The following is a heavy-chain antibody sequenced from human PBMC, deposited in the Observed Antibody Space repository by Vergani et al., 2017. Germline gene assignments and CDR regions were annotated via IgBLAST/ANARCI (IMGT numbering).Heavy chain of an antibody. CDR3: ATGARVRWLHEGNSVSDYFDY. V-gene: IGHV1-24*01. Sequence: QVQLVQSGAEVKKPGASVKVSCKVSGYTLPELSMHWVRQAPGKGLEWMGGFDPEDGETIFAQKFQGRVTMTEDTSTDTAYMELSSLRSEDTAVYYCATGARVRWLHEGNSVSDYFDYWRQGTLVTVSS. D-gene: IGHD2/OR15-2a*01. CDR2: FDPEDGET. CDR1: GYTLPELS. J-gene: IGHJ4*02.